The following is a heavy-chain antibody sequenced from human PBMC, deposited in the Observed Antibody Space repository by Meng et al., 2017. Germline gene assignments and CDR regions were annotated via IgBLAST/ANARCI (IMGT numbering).Heavy chain of an antibody. J-gene: IGHJ5*02. V-gene: IGHV1-3*01. CDR2: LNAGNGNT. CDR3: ARCVGLPAAGWFDP. D-gene: IGHD2-2*01. CDR1: GYTFTSYA. Sequence: QVQLVQSGAEVKKPGGSVKASCKASGYTFTSYAMHWVRQAPGQRLEWRGWLNAGNGNTKYSQKFQGRVTITRDTSASTAYMELSSLRSEDTAVYYCARCVGLPAAGWFDPWGQGTLVTVSS.